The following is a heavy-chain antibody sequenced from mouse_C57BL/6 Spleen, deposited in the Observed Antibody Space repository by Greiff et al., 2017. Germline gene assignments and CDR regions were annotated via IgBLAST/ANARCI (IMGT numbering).Heavy chain of an antibody. CDR1: GFTFSSYA. CDR2: ISDGGSYT. CDR3: AREGYGGPWFAY. Sequence: EVKLVESGGGLVKPGGSLKLSCAASGFTFSSYAMSWVRQTPEKRLEWVATISDGGSYTYYPDNVKGRFTISRDNAKNNLYLQMSHLKSEDTAMYYCAREGYGGPWFAYWGQGTLVTVSA. D-gene: IGHD1-1*01. V-gene: IGHV5-4*01. J-gene: IGHJ3*01.